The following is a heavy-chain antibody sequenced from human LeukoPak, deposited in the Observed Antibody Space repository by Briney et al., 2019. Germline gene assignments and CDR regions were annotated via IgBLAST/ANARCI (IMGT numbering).Heavy chain of an antibody. Sequence: ASVKVSCKASGYTFNSYGISWVRQAPGQGLEWMGWISAYNGNTKYAQKLQGRVTMTIDTSTSTAYMELRSLRSDDTAVYYCASSKWSAGGDYYHYMDVWGKGTTVTVSS. CDR3: ASSKWSAGGDYYHYMDV. CDR2: ISAYNGNT. J-gene: IGHJ6*03. CDR1: GYTFNSYG. V-gene: IGHV1-18*01. D-gene: IGHD6-13*01.